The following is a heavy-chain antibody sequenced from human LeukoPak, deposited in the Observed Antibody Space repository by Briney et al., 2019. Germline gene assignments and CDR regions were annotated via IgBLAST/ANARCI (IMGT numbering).Heavy chain of an antibody. CDR3: AAATTVVTPGYYYYGMDV. D-gene: IGHD4-23*01. CDR1: GGTFSSYA. Sequence: SVKVSCKASGGTFSSYAISWVRQAPGQGLEWMGGIIPIFGTANYAQKFQGRVTITTDESTSTAYMELSSLRSEDTAVYYCAAATTVVTPGYYYYGMDVWGQGTTVTVSS. CDR2: IIPIFGTA. V-gene: IGHV1-69*05. J-gene: IGHJ6*02.